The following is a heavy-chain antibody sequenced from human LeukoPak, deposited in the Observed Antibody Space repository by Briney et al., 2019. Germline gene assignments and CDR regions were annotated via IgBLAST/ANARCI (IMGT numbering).Heavy chain of an antibody. CDR1: GFIFSSYR. Sequence: GGSLRLSCVASGFIFSSYRMKWVRQAPGKGLEWVSFISSTSSYIHYTDSVKGRFTISRDNAKNTLYLQMNGLRVEDTAVYYCARDWTVTTGSCDYWGQGTLVTVSS. J-gene: IGHJ4*02. CDR3: ARDWTVTTGSCDY. CDR2: ISSTSSYI. D-gene: IGHD4-17*01. V-gene: IGHV3-21*01.